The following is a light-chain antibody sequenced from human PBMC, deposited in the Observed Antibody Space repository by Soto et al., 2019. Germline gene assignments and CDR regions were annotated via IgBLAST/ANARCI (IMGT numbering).Light chain of an antibody. CDR3: QQYHNWPPQYT. CDR2: GAF. CDR1: QTISDN. V-gene: IGKV3-15*01. Sequence: EIVMTQSPATLSVSPGERVTLSCRASQTISDNLAWFQQKSGQAPRLLIHGAFKRATGVPDRFSCSGSGTEFTLTICSLQSEDSAFYYCQQYHNWPPQYTFGQGTKLQIK. J-gene: IGKJ2*01.